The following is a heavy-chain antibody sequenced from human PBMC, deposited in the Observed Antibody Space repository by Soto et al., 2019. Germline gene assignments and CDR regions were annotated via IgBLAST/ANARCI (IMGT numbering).Heavy chain of an antibody. CDR1: GFTFSSYG. CDR2: IWYDGSNK. V-gene: IGHV3-33*01. CDR3: ASALADYGDPGDAFDI. J-gene: IGHJ3*02. Sequence: GGSLRLSCAASGFTFSSYGMHWVRQAPGKGLEWVAVIWYDGSNKYYADSVKGRFTISRDNSKNTLYLQMNSLRAEDTAVYYCASALADYGDPGDAFDIWGQGTMVTVSS. D-gene: IGHD4-17*01.